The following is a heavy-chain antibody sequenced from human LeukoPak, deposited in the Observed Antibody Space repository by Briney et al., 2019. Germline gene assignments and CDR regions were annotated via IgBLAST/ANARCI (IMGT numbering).Heavy chain of an antibody. V-gene: IGHV1-18*01. CDR3: ARSPVDTAMAPSTDYMDV. Sequence: ASVKVSCKASGYTFTSYGISWVRQAPGQGLEWMGWISAYNGNTNYAQKLQGRVTMTTDTSTSTAYMELRSLRSDDTAVYYCARSPVDTAMAPSTDYMDVWGKGTTVTVSS. J-gene: IGHJ6*03. CDR2: ISAYNGNT. CDR1: GYTFTSYG. D-gene: IGHD5-18*01.